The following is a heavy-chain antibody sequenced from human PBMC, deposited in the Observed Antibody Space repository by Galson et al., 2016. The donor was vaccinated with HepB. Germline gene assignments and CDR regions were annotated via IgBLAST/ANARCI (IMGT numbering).Heavy chain of an antibody. Sequence: SVKVSCKASGYTFTNYNINWVRQAPGHGLEWLGWVNPNSGDTGYAQKFQGTVTMTRNTSISTAHMELSRLGSEDTAVYFRARGGPHYVLRKYYVMDVWGKGTTVTVSS. V-gene: IGHV1-8*01. D-gene: IGHD2-8*01. CDR3: ARGGPHYVLRKYYVMDV. J-gene: IGHJ6*04. CDR2: VNPNSGDT. CDR1: GYTFTNYN.